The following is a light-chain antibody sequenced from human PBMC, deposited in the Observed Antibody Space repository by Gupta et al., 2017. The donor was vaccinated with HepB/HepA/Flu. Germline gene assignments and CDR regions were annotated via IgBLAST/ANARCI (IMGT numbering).Light chain of an antibody. J-gene: IGKJ1*01. CDR1: QSIDTW. V-gene: IGKV1-5*03. Sequence: DIEITQSPSTLSASVGDRVTITCRASQSIDTWLAWYLQKPGKAPKLLIYKTSSGENGVPSRFSGSGYGTEFTLTISSRQPDDVATYYCQHERNSSGTFGQGTKVEIK. CDR2: KTS. CDR3: QHERNSSGT.